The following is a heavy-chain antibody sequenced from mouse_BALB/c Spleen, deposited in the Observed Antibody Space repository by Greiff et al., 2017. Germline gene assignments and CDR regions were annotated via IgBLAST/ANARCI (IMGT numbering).Heavy chain of an antibody. D-gene: IGHD4-1*01. V-gene: IGHV5-6-3*01. CDR2: INSNGGST. J-gene: IGHJ3*01. Sequence: DVKLVESGGGLVQPGGSLKLSCAASGFTFSSYGMSWVRQTPDKRLELVATINSNGGSTYYPDSVKGRFTISRDNAKNTLYLQMSSLKSEDTAMYYCAREELGPFAYWGQGTLVTVSA. CDR3: AREELGPFAY. CDR1: GFTFSSYG.